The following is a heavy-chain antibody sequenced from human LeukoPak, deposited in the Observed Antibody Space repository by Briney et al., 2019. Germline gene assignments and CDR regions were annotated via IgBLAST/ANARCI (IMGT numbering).Heavy chain of an antibody. J-gene: IGHJ4*02. CDR3: ARRYCSSSSCLLDY. Sequence: HAGGSLRLSCTASGFTFSSYEMNWVRQAPGKGLGWLSYINTGGSTIFYTDSLKGRFTISRDNAKKLLYLQMNSLSSEDTAIYYCARRYCSSSSCLLDYWGQGTLVTVSS. CDR1: GFTFSSYE. D-gene: IGHD2-2*01. CDR2: INTGGSTI. V-gene: IGHV3-48*03.